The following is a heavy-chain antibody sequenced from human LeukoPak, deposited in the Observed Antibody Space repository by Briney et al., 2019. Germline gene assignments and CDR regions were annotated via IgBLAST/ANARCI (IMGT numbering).Heavy chain of an antibody. Sequence: GGSLRLSCAASGFTFSNAWMSWVRQAPGKGLEWVSVIYSGGSTYYADSVKGRFTISRDNSKNTLYLQMNSLRAEDTAVYYCAGTIVGKWAIDYWGRGTLVTVSS. V-gene: IGHV3-53*01. CDR1: GFTFSNAW. CDR3: AGTIVGKWAIDY. CDR2: IYSGGST. J-gene: IGHJ4*02. D-gene: IGHD3-22*01.